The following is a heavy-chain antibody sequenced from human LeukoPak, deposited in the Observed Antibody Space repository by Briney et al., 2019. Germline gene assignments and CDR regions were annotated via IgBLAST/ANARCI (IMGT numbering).Heavy chain of an antibody. CDR3: AKVPGDHIGSGRSGY. CDR1: GFTFSSYG. V-gene: IGHV3-30*02. CDR2: IRYDGSDK. D-gene: IGHD3-10*01. J-gene: IGHJ4*02. Sequence: PGGSLRLSCAASGFTFSSYGIHWVRQAPVKGLEWVAFIRYDGSDKYFADIVKGRFTISRDNSKNTVYLQMNSLRVEDTAIYYCAKVPGDHIGSGRSGYWGQGTLVTVSS.